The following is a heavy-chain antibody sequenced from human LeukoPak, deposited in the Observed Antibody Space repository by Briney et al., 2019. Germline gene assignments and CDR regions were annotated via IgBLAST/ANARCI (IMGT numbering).Heavy chain of an antibody. J-gene: IGHJ5*02. Sequence: PGGSLRLSCAASGFTFSTYSMNWVRQAPGKGLEGVSSICGSSRSIYYAASVKGRFTISRDNAKNSLYLQMNSLRAEDTAVYYCAREGNNDYVEAFDPWGQGTLVTVSS. CDR3: AREGNNDYVEAFDP. CDR2: ICGSSRSI. V-gene: IGHV3-21*01. CDR1: GFTFSTYS. D-gene: IGHD4-17*01.